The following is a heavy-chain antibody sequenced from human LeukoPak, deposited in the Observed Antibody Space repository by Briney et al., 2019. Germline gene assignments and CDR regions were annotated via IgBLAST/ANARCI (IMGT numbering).Heavy chain of an antibody. V-gene: IGHV3-21*06. J-gene: IGHJ4*02. CDR2: IDSSGGYM. Sequence: GGSLRLSCEASGFTFNTYSMNWARQAPGKGLELVSSIDSSGGYMFYADSVKGRFIISRDNAKDSLYLQMNSLRVEDTAVYYCLRGDRRDYWGQGTLVTVSS. CDR3: LRGDRRDY. CDR1: GFTFNTYS.